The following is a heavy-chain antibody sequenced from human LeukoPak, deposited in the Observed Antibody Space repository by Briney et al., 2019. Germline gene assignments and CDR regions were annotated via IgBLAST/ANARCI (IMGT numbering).Heavy chain of an antibody. CDR1: GYTFTSYY. Sequence: ASVKVSCKASGYTFTSYYMHWVRQAPGQGLEWMGIINPSGGSTSYAQKFQGRVTMTRDMSTSTVYMELSSLRSEDTAVYYCARDRHYHRYYDSSGYPPPLDYWGQGILVTVSS. V-gene: IGHV1-46*01. CDR2: INPSGGST. D-gene: IGHD3-22*01. J-gene: IGHJ4*02. CDR3: ARDRHYHRYYDSSGYPPPLDY.